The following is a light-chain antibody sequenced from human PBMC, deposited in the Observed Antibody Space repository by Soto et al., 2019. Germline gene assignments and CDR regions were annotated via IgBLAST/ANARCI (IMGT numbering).Light chain of an antibody. CDR1: SSNIGRNY. V-gene: IGLV1-51*02. CDR2: END. CDR3: GAWDAGLNAGV. J-gene: IGLJ3*02. Sequence: QSVLTQPPSVSAAPGQTVTISCSGGSSNIGRNYVSWFQQFPGTAPKLLIYENDKRPSGIPDRFSGSKSATSATLGIAGLQTEDEADYYCGAWDAGLNAGVFEGGTKLTVL.